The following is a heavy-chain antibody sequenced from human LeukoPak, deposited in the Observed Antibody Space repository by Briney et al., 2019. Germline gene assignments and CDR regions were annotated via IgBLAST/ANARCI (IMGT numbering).Heavy chain of an antibody. CDR2: INHSGST. CDR3: ARGLPGGNHYFDY. Sequence: PSETLPLTCAVYGGSFSGYYWSWIRQPPGKGLEWIGEINHSGSTNYNPSLKSRVTISVDTSKNQFSLKLSSVTAADTAVYYCARGLPGGNHYFDYWGQGTLVTVSS. J-gene: IGHJ4*02. CDR1: GGSFSGYY. V-gene: IGHV4-34*01. D-gene: IGHD4-23*01.